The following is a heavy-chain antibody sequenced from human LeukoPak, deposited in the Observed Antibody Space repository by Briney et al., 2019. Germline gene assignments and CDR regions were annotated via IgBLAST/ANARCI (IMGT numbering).Heavy chain of an antibody. CDR2: ISGSGGST. D-gene: IGHD4-23*01. Sequence: PGGSLRLSCAASGFTFSSYGMHWVRQAPGKGLEWVSAISGSGGSTYYADSVKGRFTISRDNSKNTLYLQMNSLRAEDTAVYYCAKDAYGGNGGLFDYWGQGTLVTVSS. V-gene: IGHV3-23*01. J-gene: IGHJ4*02. CDR3: AKDAYGGNGGLFDY. CDR1: GFTFSSYG.